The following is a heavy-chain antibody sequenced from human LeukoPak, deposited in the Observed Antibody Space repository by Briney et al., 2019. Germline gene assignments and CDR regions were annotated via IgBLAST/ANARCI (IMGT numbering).Heavy chain of an antibody. CDR3: ATNKGFGELLTDY. D-gene: IGHD3-10*01. V-gene: IGHV1-69*13. J-gene: IGHJ4*02. CDR1: GGIFSSYA. CDR2: IIPIFATA. Sequence: GASVKVSCKASGGIFSSYAISWVRQAPGQGLEWMGGIIPIFATANYAQKFQGRVTITADESTSTAYMELSSLRSEDTAVYYCATNKGFGELLTDYWGQGTLVAVSS.